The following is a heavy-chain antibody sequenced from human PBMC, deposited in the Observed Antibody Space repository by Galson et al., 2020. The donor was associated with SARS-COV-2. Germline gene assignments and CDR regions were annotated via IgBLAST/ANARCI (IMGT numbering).Heavy chain of an antibody. Sequence: SCAASGFTFSSYGMHWVRQAPGKGLEWVAVISYDGSNKYYADSVKGRFTISRDNSKNTLYLQMNSLRAEDTAVYYCAKAGSYDYYYYMDVWGKGTTVTISS. J-gene: IGHJ6*03. V-gene: IGHV3-30*18. CDR3: AKAGSYDYYYYMDV. D-gene: IGHD1-26*01. CDR1: GFTFSSYG. CDR2: ISYDGSNK.